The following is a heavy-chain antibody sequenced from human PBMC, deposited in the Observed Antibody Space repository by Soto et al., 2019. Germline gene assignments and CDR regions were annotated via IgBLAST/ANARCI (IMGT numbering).Heavy chain of an antibody. CDR2: IYYSGST. D-gene: IGHD2-21*02. J-gene: IGHJ5*02. CDR3: ASEGTVVTPSWFDP. CDR1: GGSISSGDYY. V-gene: IGHV4-30-4*01. Sequence: QVQLQESGPGLVKPSQTLSLTCTVSGGSISSGDYYWSWIRQPPGKGLEWIGYIYYSGSTYYNPSLKSRVTRSVERSKTQFSLKLSSVTAADTAVYYCASEGTVVTPSWFDPWGQGTLVTDSS.